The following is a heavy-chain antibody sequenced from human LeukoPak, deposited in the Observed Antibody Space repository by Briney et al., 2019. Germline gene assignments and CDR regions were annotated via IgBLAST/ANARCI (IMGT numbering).Heavy chain of an antibody. CDR3: AKDNQWTMIVVVPNYFDY. CDR2: ISASGGSP. J-gene: IGHJ4*02. D-gene: IGHD3-22*01. Sequence: GRSLSLSCAASGFTLSIYAVRWVRHPPGRVLEWVSAISASGGSPYYAYSVKGRFTISRDNSKNTLYLQMNSLRAEDTAVYYCAKDNQWTMIVVVPNYFDYWGQGTLVTVSS. CDR1: GFTLSIYA. V-gene: IGHV3-23*01.